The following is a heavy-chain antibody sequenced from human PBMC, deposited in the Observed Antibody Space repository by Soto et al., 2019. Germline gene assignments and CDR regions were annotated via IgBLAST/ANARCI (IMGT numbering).Heavy chain of an antibody. V-gene: IGHV4-34*01. CDR1: GGSFSGYY. J-gene: IGHJ6*02. D-gene: IGHD6-19*01. Sequence: LSLTCAVYGGSFSGYYWSWIRQPPGKGLEWIGEINHSGVTNYKPSLKRRVTISVDTSKNQFSLQLKSVTAADTALYYCARFSGSYYYAMDVWGQGSTVTVSS. CDR2: INHSGVT. CDR3: ARFSGSYYYAMDV.